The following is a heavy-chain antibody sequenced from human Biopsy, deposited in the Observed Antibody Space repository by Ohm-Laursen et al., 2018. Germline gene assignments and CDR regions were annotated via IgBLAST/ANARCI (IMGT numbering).Heavy chain of an antibody. D-gene: IGHD4-23*01. CDR2: ISHTGYT. CDR1: GGSFTGHY. V-gene: IGHV4-59*11. Sequence: SETLSLTCTVPGGSFTGHYWTWIRQPPGKGLEWIGHISHTGYTSYKSSLKSRVTISLDTSRKHFSLRLTSLAAADTAVYYCARGSNEYGGLYFPHWGQGTLVTVPS. J-gene: IGHJ1*01. CDR3: ARGSNEYGGLYFPH.